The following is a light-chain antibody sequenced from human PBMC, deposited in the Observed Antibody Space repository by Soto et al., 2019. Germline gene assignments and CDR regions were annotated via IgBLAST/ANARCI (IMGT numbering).Light chain of an antibody. CDR3: GAWDSSLSAVV. J-gene: IGLJ2*01. CDR1: NSNIGNNF. V-gene: IGLV1-51*01. Sequence: QSVLTQPPSVSAAPGQKVTISCSGSNSNIGNNFVSWYQHLPGTAPKLLIYDNNKGSSGIPARFSGSKTGTSATLGISGLRTRGEADYYRGAWDSSLSAVVFGGGTQLTVL. CDR2: DNN.